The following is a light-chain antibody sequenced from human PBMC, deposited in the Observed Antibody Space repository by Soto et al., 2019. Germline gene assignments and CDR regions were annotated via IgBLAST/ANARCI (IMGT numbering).Light chain of an antibody. CDR3: QKYNWPPFT. J-gene: IGKJ3*01. Sequence: DIQMTQSPSSLAASVGDRVTISCRASQGISNYVAWYQQKPGKAPKLLIYATSTLQSGISSRFTGSGSGTDFTLTISGLQPEDVATYYCQKYNWPPFTFGPGTKVDI. CDR2: ATS. V-gene: IGKV1-27*01. CDR1: QGISNY.